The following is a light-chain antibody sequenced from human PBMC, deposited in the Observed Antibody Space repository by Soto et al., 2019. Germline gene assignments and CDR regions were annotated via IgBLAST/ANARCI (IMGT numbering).Light chain of an antibody. CDR1: SSDVGYYNY. V-gene: IGLV2-8*01. Sequence: QSALTQPASVSGSPGQSITISCTGTSSDVGYYNYVSWYQQHPDKAPKLMIYEVSNRPSGVPDRFSGSKSGATASLTVSGLQPEDEADYYCSSYAGNIGVRFGGGTKVTVL. CDR3: SSYAGNIGVR. CDR2: EVS. J-gene: IGLJ2*01.